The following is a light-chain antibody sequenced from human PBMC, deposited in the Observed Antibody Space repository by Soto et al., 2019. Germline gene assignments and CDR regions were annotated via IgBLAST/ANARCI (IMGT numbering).Light chain of an antibody. CDR1: SSDVGGYNY. CDR2: DVS. V-gene: IGLV2-14*01. Sequence: QSVLTQPASVSGSPGQSITISCTGTSSDVGGYNYVSWYQQHPGKAPKLMIYDVSIRPSGVSNRFSGSKSGNTASLTISGLQAEDEADYYCSSYTSSSTVVVFGGGTKLTVL. J-gene: IGLJ2*01. CDR3: SSYTSSSTVVV.